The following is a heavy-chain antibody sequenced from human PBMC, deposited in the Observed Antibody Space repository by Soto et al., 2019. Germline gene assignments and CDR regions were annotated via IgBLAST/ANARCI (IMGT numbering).Heavy chain of an antibody. D-gene: IGHD2-15*01. CDR3: ARDCTGGSCFCIY. J-gene: IGHJ4*02. Sequence: QVQLVQSAAEVKKPGASVKVSCKASGYTLTNYAISWVRQAPGQGPEWMGWINTYNGNSNYAQKFQGRVTMTTDTSPNTAYMELRSLTSDDTAVYYGARDCTGGSCFCIYWGQGTLVTVSS. CDR2: INTYNGNS. V-gene: IGHV1-18*01. CDR1: GYTLTNYA.